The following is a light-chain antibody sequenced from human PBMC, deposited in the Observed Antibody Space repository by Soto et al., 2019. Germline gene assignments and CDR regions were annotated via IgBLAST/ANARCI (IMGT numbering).Light chain of an antibody. V-gene: IGKV1-39*01. CDR1: QSISSY. CDR3: QHFGRSPLT. Sequence: DIQMTQSPSSLSASVGDRVTITCRASQSISSYLNWYQQKPGKAPKLLIYAASSLQSGVPSRFSGSGSGTDFTLTISSLQPEDFAVYYCQHFGRSPLTFGGGTKVEIK. J-gene: IGKJ4*01. CDR2: AAS.